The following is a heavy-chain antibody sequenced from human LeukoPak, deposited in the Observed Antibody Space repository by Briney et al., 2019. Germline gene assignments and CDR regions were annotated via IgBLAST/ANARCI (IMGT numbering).Heavy chain of an antibody. Sequence: GRSLRLSCAASGFTFGSYWMHWARQAPGKGLVWVSHINTDGSSPTYGDSAKGRFTVSRDNAKNTLFLQMNSLRVEDTAVYYCARGTAATAGIDYWGQGTLVTVSS. D-gene: IGHD6-13*01. CDR2: INTDGSSP. J-gene: IGHJ4*02. V-gene: IGHV3-74*01. CDR1: GFTFGSYW. CDR3: ARGTAATAGIDY.